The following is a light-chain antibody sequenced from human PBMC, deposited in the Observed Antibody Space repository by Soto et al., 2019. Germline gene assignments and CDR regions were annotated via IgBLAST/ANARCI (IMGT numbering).Light chain of an antibody. Sequence: QPVLTQPPSASGTPGQRVTISCSGSSSNIGSNYVYWYQQLPGTAPKLLIYRNNQRPSGVPDRCSGSKSGTSASLAISGLRSEDEADYYCAAWDDSLSGHVVFGGGTKLTVL. CDR1: SSNIGSNY. V-gene: IGLV1-47*01. CDR3: AAWDDSLSGHVV. J-gene: IGLJ2*01. CDR2: RNN.